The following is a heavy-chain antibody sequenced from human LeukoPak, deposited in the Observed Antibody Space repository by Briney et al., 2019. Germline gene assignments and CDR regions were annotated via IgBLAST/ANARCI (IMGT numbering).Heavy chain of an antibody. V-gene: IGHV3-9*01. CDR3: AKDRGAVAGTSTWFDP. D-gene: IGHD6-19*01. Sequence: PGGSLRLSCAASGFTFDDYAMHWVRQAPGKGLEWVSGISWNSGTIGYADSVEGRFITSRDNAKNSLYLQMNSLRPEDTAFYYCAKDRGAVAGTSTWFDPWGQGTLVTVSS. CDR1: GFTFDDYA. J-gene: IGHJ5*02. CDR2: ISWNSGTI.